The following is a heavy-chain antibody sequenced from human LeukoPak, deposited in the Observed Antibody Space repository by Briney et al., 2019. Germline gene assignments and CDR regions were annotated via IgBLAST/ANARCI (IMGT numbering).Heavy chain of an antibody. CDR1: GFTFSSYA. D-gene: IGHD3-22*01. CDR3: AKDLPPYYYDSRTSDAFDI. CDR2: ISGSGGST. J-gene: IGHJ3*02. Sequence: GGSLRLSCAASGFTFSSYAMSWVRQAPGKGLDWVSAISGSGGSTYYADSVEGRFTISRDNSKNTLYLQMNSLRAEDTAVYYCAKDLPPYYYDSRTSDAFDIWGQGTMVTVSS. V-gene: IGHV3-23*01.